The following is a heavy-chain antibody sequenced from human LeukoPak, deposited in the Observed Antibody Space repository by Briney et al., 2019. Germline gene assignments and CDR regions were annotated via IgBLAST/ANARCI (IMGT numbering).Heavy chain of an antibody. V-gene: IGHV3-23*01. CDR2: ISGSGTST. Sequence: GGSLRLSCAASGFTFSNYAMTWVRQAPGKGLEWVSVISGSGTSTWYADSLKGRFTISRDNSKSTLYPQMNSLRAEDTAVYYCAKEGGIGPYYFHDWGQGTLVTVSS. CDR3: AKEGGIGPYYFHD. J-gene: IGHJ4*02. CDR1: GFTFSNYA. D-gene: IGHD3/OR15-3a*01.